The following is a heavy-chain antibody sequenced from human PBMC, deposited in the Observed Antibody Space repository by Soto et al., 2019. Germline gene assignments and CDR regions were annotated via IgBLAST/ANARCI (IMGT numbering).Heavy chain of an antibody. CDR2: ISYDGSNK. V-gene: IGHV3-30-3*01. CDR1: GFTFSSYA. Sequence: QVQLVESGGGVVQPGRSLRLSCAASGFTFSSYAMHWVRQAPGKGLEWVAVISYDGSNKYYADSVKGRFTISRDNSKNTLYLQMNSLRAEDTAVYYCARKGPLTPYYYGSGSYLDYWGQGTLVTVSS. CDR3: ARKGPLTPYYYGSGSYLDY. D-gene: IGHD3-10*01. J-gene: IGHJ4*02.